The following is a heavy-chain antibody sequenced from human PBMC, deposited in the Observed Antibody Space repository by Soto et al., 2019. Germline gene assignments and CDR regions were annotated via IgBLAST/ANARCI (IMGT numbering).Heavy chain of an antibody. CDR1: GYTFTSHA. Sequence: QVQLVQSGAEVKKPGASVKVSCKASGYTFTSHAMHWVRQAPGQRLEWVGWINAGNGNTKYSQKFQGRVTITRDTSASTAYMELSSLRSEDTAVYYCARDLGYCSSTSCYLDAFDIWGQGTMVTVSS. V-gene: IGHV1-3*01. J-gene: IGHJ3*02. CDR2: INAGNGNT. D-gene: IGHD2-2*01. CDR3: ARDLGYCSSTSCYLDAFDI.